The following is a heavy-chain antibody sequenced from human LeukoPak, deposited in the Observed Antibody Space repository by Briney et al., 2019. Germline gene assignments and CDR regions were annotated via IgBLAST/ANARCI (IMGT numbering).Heavy chain of an antibody. Sequence: ASVKVSCKATSYISWVRQPPGQGLEWMGWIGSYAGDTYYAQKFQGRVTVTTDTSSSTAYMELRSLRSDDTAVYYCARDFWNFDDSRGYYRDFDSWGQGTLVTVSS. CDR3: ARDFWNFDDSRGYYRDFDS. CDR2: IGSYAGDT. V-gene: IGHV1-18*01. D-gene: IGHD3-22*01. CDR1: TSY. J-gene: IGHJ5*01.